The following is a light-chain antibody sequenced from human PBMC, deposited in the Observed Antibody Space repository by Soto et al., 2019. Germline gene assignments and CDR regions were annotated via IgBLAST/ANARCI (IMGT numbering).Light chain of an antibody. CDR1: QSVSNNY. Sequence: IVLTQSPGSLSLSPGERATHSCRASQSVSNNYLAWYQQKPGQAPRLLIYGASNRATGIPDRFSGSGSGTDFTLTISRLEPEDFAVYYCQQYGSSGTFGQGTKVAIK. J-gene: IGKJ1*01. V-gene: IGKV3-20*01. CDR2: GAS. CDR3: QQYGSSGT.